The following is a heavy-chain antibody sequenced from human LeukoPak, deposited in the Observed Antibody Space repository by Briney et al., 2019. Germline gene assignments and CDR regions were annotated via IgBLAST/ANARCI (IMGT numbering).Heavy chain of an antibody. D-gene: IGHD3-3*01. V-gene: IGHV3-30*03. Sequence: QPGGSLRLSCAASGFIFSSYGMHWVRQAPGKGLEWVAVISYDGSNKYYADSVKGRFTISRDNSKNTLYLQMNSLRAEDTAVYYCATSHLEWLLTDYWGQGTLVTVSS. CDR1: GFIFSSYG. J-gene: IGHJ4*02. CDR3: ATSHLEWLLTDY. CDR2: ISYDGSNK.